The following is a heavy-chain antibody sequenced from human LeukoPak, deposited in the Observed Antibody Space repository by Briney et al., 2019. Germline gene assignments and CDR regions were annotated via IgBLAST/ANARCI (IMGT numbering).Heavy chain of an antibody. D-gene: IGHD2-8*01. Sequence: GATVKVSCKASGGTFSSYAISWVRQAPGQGLEWMGGVIPILGIANYAQKFQGRVTITADKSTSTAYMEPGSLRSEDTAVYYCAREKNGLDYWGQGTLVTVSS. CDR1: GGTFSSYA. CDR3: AREKNGLDY. J-gene: IGHJ4*02. CDR2: VIPILGIA. V-gene: IGHV1-69*10.